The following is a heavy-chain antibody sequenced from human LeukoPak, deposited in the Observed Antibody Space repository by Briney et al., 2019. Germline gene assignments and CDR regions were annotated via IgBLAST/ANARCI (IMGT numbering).Heavy chain of an antibody. J-gene: IGHJ5*02. Sequence: SETLSLTCTVSEGSISRYYWSWIRQPAGPGLEWGGGIYTSGSASYHPALKGRVTMSVGTSKNPFSLKLSSVTAGDKAVYYCARDRDSSRWFNWFDPWGQGTLVTVSS. V-gene: IGHV4-4*07. CDR1: EGSISRYY. CDR3: ARDRDSSRWFNWFDP. D-gene: IGHD6-13*01. CDR2: IYTSGSA.